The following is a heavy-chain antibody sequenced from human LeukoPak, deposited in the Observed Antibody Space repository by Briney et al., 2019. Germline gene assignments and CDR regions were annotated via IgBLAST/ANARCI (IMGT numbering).Heavy chain of an antibody. CDR3: ARAAQNWNNAPHFDF. J-gene: IGHJ4*02. Sequence: PSETLSLTCTVSGGSVSSGDYYWSWIRQHPGKGLDWIGYIYSSGTTYYNPSLKSRLTISVDTSKNQFSLKLSSVTAADTAVYYCARAAQNWNNAPHFDFWGQETLVTVSS. D-gene: IGHD1-1*01. V-gene: IGHV4-31*03. CDR1: GGSVSSGDYY. CDR2: IYSSGTT.